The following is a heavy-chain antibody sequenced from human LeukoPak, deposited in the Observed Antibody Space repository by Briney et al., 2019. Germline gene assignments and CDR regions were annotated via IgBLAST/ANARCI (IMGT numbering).Heavy chain of an antibody. V-gene: IGHV3-30-3*01. D-gene: IGHD3-10*02. Sequence: PGGSLRLSCAASGFTFSSYAMHWVRQAPGKGLEWGAVISYDGSNKYYADSVKGRFTISRDNSKNTLYLQTTSLRAEDTAVYYCTYGDYVRGRFDNWGQGTLVTVSS. CDR3: TYGDYVRGRFDN. CDR2: ISYDGSNK. J-gene: IGHJ4*02. CDR1: GFTFSSYA.